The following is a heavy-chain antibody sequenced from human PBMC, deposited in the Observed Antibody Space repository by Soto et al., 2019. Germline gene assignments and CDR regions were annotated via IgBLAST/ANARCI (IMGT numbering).Heavy chain of an antibody. V-gene: IGHV3-48*01. Sequence: GGSLRLSCAASGFTFSSYSMNWVRQAPGKGLEWVSYISSGSSTIYYADSVKGRFTLSRDNAKNSLYLQMNSLRAEDTAVYYCARDYYGSGSYYQYFDYWGQGTLVTVSS. D-gene: IGHD3-10*01. CDR1: GFTFSSYS. CDR2: ISSGSSTI. J-gene: IGHJ4*02. CDR3: ARDYYGSGSYYQYFDY.